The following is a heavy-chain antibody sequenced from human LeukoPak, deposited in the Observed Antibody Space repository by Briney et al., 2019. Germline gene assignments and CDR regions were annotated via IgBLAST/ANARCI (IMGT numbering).Heavy chain of an antibody. J-gene: IGHJ4*02. CDR1: GFTFSSYS. D-gene: IGHD5-12*01. CDR2: ISSSSSTI. Sequence: GGSLRLPCAASGFTFSSYSMNWVRQAPGKGLEWVSYISSSSSTIYYADSVKGRFTISRDSYKNTLYLQMNSLRPEDTAVYYRARARPSMWIDYWGQGTLVTVSS. CDR3: ARARPSMWIDY. V-gene: IGHV3-48*01.